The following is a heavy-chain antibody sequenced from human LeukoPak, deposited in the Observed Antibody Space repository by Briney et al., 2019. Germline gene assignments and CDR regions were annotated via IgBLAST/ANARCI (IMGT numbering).Heavy chain of an antibody. CDR2: IYYSGST. V-gene: IGHV4-39*01. J-gene: IGHJ4*02. Sequence: SETLSLTCTVSGGSISSSSYYWGWIRQPPGKGLEWIGSIYYSGSTYYNPSLKSRVTISVDTSKNRFSLKLSSVTAADTAVYYCARRVIVGATDYFDYWGQGTLVTVSS. D-gene: IGHD1-26*01. CDR1: GGSISSSSYY. CDR3: ARRVIVGATDYFDY.